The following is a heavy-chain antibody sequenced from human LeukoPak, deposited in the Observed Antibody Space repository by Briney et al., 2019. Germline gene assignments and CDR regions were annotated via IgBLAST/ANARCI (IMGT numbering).Heavy chain of an antibody. CDR1: GGSISSYN. V-gene: IGHV4-4*07. J-gene: IGHJ3*02. CDR3: ARRLGYSTDAFDI. Sequence: SETLSLTCTVSGGSISSYNWSWIRQPAGKGLEWVGRIYNSGSTNYNPSLKSRVAMSVDTSKNQFSLKLSSVTAADTAVYYCARRLGYSTDAFDIWGQGTMVTVSS. D-gene: IGHD6-13*01. CDR2: IYNSGST.